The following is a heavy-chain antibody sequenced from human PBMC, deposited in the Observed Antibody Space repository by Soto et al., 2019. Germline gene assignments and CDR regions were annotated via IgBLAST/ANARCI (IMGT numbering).Heavy chain of an antibody. CDR1: SGSITSEQR. D-gene: IGHD6-19*01. Sequence: QMQLQESGPGLVKPSETLSLICTVSSGSITSEQRWSWVRQPPGKGLEWIGEIHHSGSTNENPSLRSRVTMSVDKSQNQFSLKLNSVTAADTAVYFCARSFGWYAIDHCGQGTLVIVSS. CDR3: ARSFGWYAIDH. V-gene: IGHV4-4*02. CDR2: IHHSGST. J-gene: IGHJ4*02.